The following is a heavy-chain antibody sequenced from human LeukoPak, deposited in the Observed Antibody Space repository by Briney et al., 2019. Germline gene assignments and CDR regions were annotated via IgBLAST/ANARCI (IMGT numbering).Heavy chain of an antibody. D-gene: IGHD1-26*01. CDR1: RFTFSSYA. V-gene: IGHV3-23*01. CDR2: ISGSGTST. J-gene: IGHJ6*02. Sequence: GGSLRLSCAASRFTFSSYAMSWVRQAPGKGLEWVSVISGSGTSTYYADSVRGRFTISRDNSKNTLYLQMNSLRAEDTAIYYYAKVGGDWSGYYYYGLDVWGQGTTVTVSS. CDR3: AKVGGDWSGYYYYGLDV.